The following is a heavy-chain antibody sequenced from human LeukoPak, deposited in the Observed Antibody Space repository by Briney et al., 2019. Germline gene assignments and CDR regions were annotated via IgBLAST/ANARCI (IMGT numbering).Heavy chain of an antibody. CDR2: IYSGGST. CDR1: GFTVSSNY. J-gene: IGHJ4*02. CDR3: ASPYSSGWTAFDY. V-gene: IGHV3-66*01. D-gene: IGHD6-19*01. Sequence: PGGSLRLSCAASGFTVSSNYMSWVRQAPGKGLEWVSVIYSGGSTYYADSVKGRFTISRDNSKNTLYLQMNSPRAEDTAVYYCASPYSSGWTAFDYWGQGTLVTVSS.